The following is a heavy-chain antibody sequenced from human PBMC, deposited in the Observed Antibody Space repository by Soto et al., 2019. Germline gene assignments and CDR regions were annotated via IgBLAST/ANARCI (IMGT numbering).Heavy chain of an antibody. CDR3: ARVVEDSSSSGLWWFDP. Sequence: QVQLVQSGAEVKKPGASVKVSCKASGYTFTSYGISWVRQAPGQGLEWMGWISAYNGNTNYAQKLQGRVTMTTDTATSTAYMELRSLRSDDTAVYYCARVVEDSSSSGLWWFDPWGQGTLVTVSS. D-gene: IGHD6-6*01. V-gene: IGHV1-18*01. J-gene: IGHJ5*02. CDR1: GYTFTSYG. CDR2: ISAYNGNT.